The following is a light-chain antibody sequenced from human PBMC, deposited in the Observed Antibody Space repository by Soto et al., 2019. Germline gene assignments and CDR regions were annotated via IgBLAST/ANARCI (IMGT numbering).Light chain of an antibody. Sequence: SALTQPAAVSGSAAQSITIFCTVTSSAVCGDNYVSWNQQHRDKASRHMIYDFSNLPSGVSDRFSGSKSGDTASLTISGLQADDEADYYCTSFTSRHTYVCGTGTKVTVL. CDR2: DFS. V-gene: IGLV2-14*03. CDR1: SSAVCGDNY. J-gene: IGLJ1*01. CDR3: TSFTSRHTYV.